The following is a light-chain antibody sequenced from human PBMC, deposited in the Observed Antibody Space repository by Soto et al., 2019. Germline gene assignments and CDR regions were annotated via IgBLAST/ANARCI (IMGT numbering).Light chain of an antibody. V-gene: IGKV3-15*01. J-gene: IGKJ1*01. CDR2: GAS. CDR1: QTVSSN. Sequence: EIVMTQSPATLSVSPGESATLSCRASQTVSSNLAWYQQKPGQAPRLLIYGASTRATGMPARFSGSGSGTEFTLTISSLQSEDVAVYYCQQYNNWPPWTFGQGTKVDIK. CDR3: QQYNNWPPWT.